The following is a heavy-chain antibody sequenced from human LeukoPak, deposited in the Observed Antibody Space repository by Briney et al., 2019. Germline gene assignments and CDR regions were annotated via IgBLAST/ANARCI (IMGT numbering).Heavy chain of an antibody. J-gene: IGHJ5*02. D-gene: IGHD2-2*02. CDR1: GGPFSGYY. Sequence: SETLSLTCAVYGGPFSGYYWSWIRQPPGKGLEWIGEINHSGSTNYNPSLKSRVTISVDTSKNQFSLKLSSVTAADTAVYYCARVKKGYCSSTSCYTFSWFDPWGQGTLVTVSS. V-gene: IGHV4-34*01. CDR2: INHSGST. CDR3: ARVKKGYCSSTSCYTFSWFDP.